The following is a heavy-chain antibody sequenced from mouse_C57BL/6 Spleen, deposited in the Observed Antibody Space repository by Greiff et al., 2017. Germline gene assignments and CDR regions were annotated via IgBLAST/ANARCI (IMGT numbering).Heavy chain of an antibody. CDR3: AKRRENYGNLGDYYAMDY. D-gene: IGHD2-1*01. V-gene: IGHV2-3*01. CDR1: GFSLTSYG. J-gene: IGHJ4*01. CDR2: IWGDGST. Sequence: QVQLQQSGPGLVAPSQSLSITCTVSGFSLTSYGVSWVRQPPGKGLEWLGVIWGDGSTNYHSALISRLSISKDNSKSQVFLKLNRLQTDDTATYYCAKRRENYGNLGDYYAMDYWGQGTSVTVSS.